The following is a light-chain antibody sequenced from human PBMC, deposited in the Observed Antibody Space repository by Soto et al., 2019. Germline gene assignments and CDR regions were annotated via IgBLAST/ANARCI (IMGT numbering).Light chain of an antibody. J-gene: IGKJ1*01. Sequence: EILLTQSPATQSLSPGERATLSCRASQSVSSYLAWYQQKPGQAPRLLIYGASNRATGIPDRFSGSGSGTVLTPTISERVHEDVAVYYWHPYGSAGRVGQGTKLDIK. CDR1: QSVSSY. V-gene: IGKV3-20*01. CDR2: GAS. CDR3: HPYGSAGR.